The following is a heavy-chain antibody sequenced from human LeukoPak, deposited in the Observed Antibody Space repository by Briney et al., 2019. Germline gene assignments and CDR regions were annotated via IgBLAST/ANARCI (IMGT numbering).Heavy chain of an antibody. Sequence: SVKVSCKVSGYTLTELSMHWVRQAPGQGLEWMGGIIPIFGTANYAQKFQGRVTITADESTSTAYMELSSLRSEDTAVYYCARVPPYYDILTGYYDYWGQGTLVTVSS. V-gene: IGHV1-69*13. J-gene: IGHJ4*02. CDR1: GYTLTELS. D-gene: IGHD3-9*01. CDR2: IIPIFGTA. CDR3: ARVPPYYDILTGYYDY.